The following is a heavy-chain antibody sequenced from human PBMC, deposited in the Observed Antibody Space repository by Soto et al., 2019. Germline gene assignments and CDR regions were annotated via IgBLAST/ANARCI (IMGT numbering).Heavy chain of an antibody. Sequence: PSETLSLTCTVSGGSISSGGYYWSWIRQHPGKGLEWIGYIYYSGSTYYNPSLKSRVTISVDTSKNQFSLKLSSVTAADTAVYYCARSESVVRRVFDYWGQGTLVTVSS. CDR3: ARSESVVRRVFDY. CDR2: IYYSGST. D-gene: IGHD2-21*01. V-gene: IGHV4-31*03. J-gene: IGHJ4*02. CDR1: GGSISSGGYY.